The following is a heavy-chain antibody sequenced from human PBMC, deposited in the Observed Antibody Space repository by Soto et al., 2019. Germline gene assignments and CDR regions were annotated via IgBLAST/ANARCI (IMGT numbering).Heavy chain of an antibody. CDR3: ARASWNYSDWFDP. CDR1: GYTFTSYG. Sequence: ASVKVSCKASGYTFTSYGVSWVRQAPGQGLEWMGWISAYNGNTNYAQKLQGRVTMTTDTSTSTAYMELRNLRSDDTAVYYCARASWNYSDWFDPWGQGTLVTVSS. J-gene: IGHJ5*02. V-gene: IGHV1-18*04. D-gene: IGHD1-7*01. CDR2: ISAYNGNT.